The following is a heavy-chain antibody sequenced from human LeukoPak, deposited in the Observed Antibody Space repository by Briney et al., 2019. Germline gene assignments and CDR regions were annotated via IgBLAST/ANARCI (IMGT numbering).Heavy chain of an antibody. CDR3: AREGYYYDSSGYYYVGWFDP. CDR1: GGTFSSSS. D-gene: IGHD3-22*01. Sequence: SVKVSCKASGGTFSSSSISWVRQAPGQGLEWMGGIIPIFGTANYAQKFQGRVTITADESTRTAYMKLSSLRSEDTAVCYCAREGYYYDSSGYYYVGWFDPWGQGTLVTVSS. J-gene: IGHJ5*02. V-gene: IGHV1-69*01. CDR2: IIPIFGTA.